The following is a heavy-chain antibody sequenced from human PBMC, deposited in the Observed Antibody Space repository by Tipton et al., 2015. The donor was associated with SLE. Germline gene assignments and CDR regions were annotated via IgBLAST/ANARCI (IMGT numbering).Heavy chain of an antibody. Sequence: TLSLTCTVSGGSISGYYWSWIRQPPGKGLEWIGYIYYSGSTNYNPSLKRRVTMSVDTSKNQFSLKLISVTAADTAVYYCARDSGRRYCSGGSCPFEFWGQGTLVTVSS. D-gene: IGHD2-15*01. CDR1: GGSISGYY. J-gene: IGHJ4*02. CDR3: ARDSGRRYCSGGSCPFEF. CDR2: IYYSGST. V-gene: IGHV4-59*01.